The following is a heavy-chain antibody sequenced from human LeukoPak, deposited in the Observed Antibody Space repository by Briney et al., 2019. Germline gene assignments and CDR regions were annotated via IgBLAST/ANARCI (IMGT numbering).Heavy chain of an antibody. CDR1: GYTFTGYY. D-gene: IGHD3-22*01. CDR2: INPNSGGT. V-gene: IGHV1-2*02. Sequence: ASVKVSCKASGYTFTGYYMHWVRQAPGQGLEWMGWINPNSGGTNYAQKFQGRVTMTRDTSISTAYMELSRLRSDDTAVYYCGLYDSCGNALNYWGQGTLVTVSS. J-gene: IGHJ4*02. CDR3: GLYDSCGNALNY.